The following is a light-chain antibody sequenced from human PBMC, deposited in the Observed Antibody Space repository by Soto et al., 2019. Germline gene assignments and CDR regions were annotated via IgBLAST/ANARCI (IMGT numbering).Light chain of an antibody. V-gene: IGLV2-14*01. CDR2: EVS. J-gene: IGLJ1*01. CDR3: ASFTTTSTRV. Sequence: QSALTQTASVSGSPGQSITFSCTGTSSDIGFYNYVSWYQQHPGKAPKLIIYEVSNRPSEVSNRFSGSKSGNTASLTVSGLQAEDEADYYCASFTTTSTRVFGTGTKVTVL. CDR1: SSDIGFYNY.